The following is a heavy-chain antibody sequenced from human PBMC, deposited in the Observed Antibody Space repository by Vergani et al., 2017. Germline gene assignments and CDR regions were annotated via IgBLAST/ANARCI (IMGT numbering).Heavy chain of an antibody. D-gene: IGHD3-10*01. J-gene: IGHJ4*02. CDR3: ARGFAGRYYFDY. CDR1: GGSFSGYY. Sequence: QVQLQEWGAGLLKTSETLSLTCGVSGGSFSGYYWSWIRQPPGKGLEWIGEINHSGSTNYNPSLKSRVTISVDTSKNQFSLKLSSVTAADTAVYYCARGFAGRYYFDYWGQGTLVTVSS. V-gene: IGHV4-34*01. CDR2: INHSGST.